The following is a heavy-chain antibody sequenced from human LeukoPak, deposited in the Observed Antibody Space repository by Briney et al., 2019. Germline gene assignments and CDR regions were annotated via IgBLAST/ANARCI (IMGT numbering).Heavy chain of an antibody. D-gene: IGHD6-6*01. J-gene: IGHJ4*02. V-gene: IGHV4-39*01. CDR2: IYYSGST. CDR1: GGSISSSSYY. Sequence: PSETLSLTCTVSGGSISSSSYYWGWIRQPPGKGLEWIGSIYYSGSTYYNPSLKSRVTISVDTSKNQFSLKLSSVTAADTAVYYCASQYSSSFTYNNHDFDYWGQGTLVTVSS. CDR3: ASQYSSSFTYNNHDFDY.